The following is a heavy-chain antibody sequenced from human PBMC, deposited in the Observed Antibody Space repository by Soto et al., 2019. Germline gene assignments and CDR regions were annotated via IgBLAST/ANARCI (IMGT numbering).Heavy chain of an antibody. Sequence: QVQLVQSGAEVKKPGSSVKVSCKSSGGTFSSYSISWVRQAPGQGLEWMGRIIPILGIANYAQKFQGRVTITADKSTSTAYMELSSLRSEDTAVYYCARDDHLEGSGSYPSWGQGTTVTVSS. J-gene: IGHJ6*02. CDR3: ARDDHLEGSGSYPS. CDR1: GGTFSSYS. V-gene: IGHV1-69*08. D-gene: IGHD3-10*01. CDR2: IIPILGIA.